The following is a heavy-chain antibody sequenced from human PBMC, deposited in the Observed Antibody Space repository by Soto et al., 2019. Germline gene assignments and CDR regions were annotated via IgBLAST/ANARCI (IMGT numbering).Heavy chain of an antibody. J-gene: IGHJ3*02. V-gene: IGHV1-18*01. Sequence: ASVKVSCKASGYTFTSYGISWVRQAPGQGLEWMGWISAYNGNTNYAQKLQGRVTMTTDTSTSTAYMELRSLRSDDTAVYYCARHSPPGYCSSTSCSDAFDIWGQGTMVTVS. CDR1: GYTFTSYG. D-gene: IGHD2-2*01. CDR3: ARHSPPGYCSSTSCSDAFDI. CDR2: ISAYNGNT.